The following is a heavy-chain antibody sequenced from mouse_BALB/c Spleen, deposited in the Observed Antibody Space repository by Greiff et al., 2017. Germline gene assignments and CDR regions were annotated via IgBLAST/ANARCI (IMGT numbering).Heavy chain of an antibody. D-gene: IGHD2-3*01. CDR3: ARQDLIYDGYDY. CDR2: ISSGGGST. J-gene: IGHJ2*01. Sequence: EVKVVESGGGLVKPGGSLKLSCAASGFAFSSYDMSWVRQTPEKRLEWVAYISSGGGSTYYPDTVKGRFTISRDNAKNTLYLQMSSLKSEDTAMYYCARQDLIYDGYDYWGQGTTLTVSS. CDR1: GFAFSSYD. V-gene: IGHV5-12-1*01.